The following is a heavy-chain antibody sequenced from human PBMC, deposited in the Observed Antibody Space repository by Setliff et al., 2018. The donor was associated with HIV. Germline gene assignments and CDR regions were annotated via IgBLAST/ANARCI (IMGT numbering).Heavy chain of an antibody. CDR2: INPKSGGT. J-gene: IGHJ3*02. CDR3: ARLPFITIFGVLNGDDGFDI. D-gene: IGHD3-3*01. V-gene: IGHV1-2*06. Sequence: KVSCTASGYTFTGYYMHWVRQAPGQGPEWLGRINPKSGGTRYAQKFQGRVSMTRDTAISTAYMELSRLRSDDSAVYYCARLPFITIFGVLNGDDGFDIWGQGTMVTVSS. CDR1: GYTFTGYY.